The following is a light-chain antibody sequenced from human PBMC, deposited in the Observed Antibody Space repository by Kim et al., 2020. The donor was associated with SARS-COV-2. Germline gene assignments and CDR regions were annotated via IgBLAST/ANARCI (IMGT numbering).Light chain of an antibody. CDR1: QGISIY. CDR3: QQLNSYPLT. CDR2: AAS. J-gene: IGKJ4*01. V-gene: IGKV1-9*01. Sequence: IQLTQSPSSLSASVGDRVTISCRASQGISIYLAWFQQKPGEAPRLLIYAASTLQSGVPSRFSGSGSGTDFILTISSLQPEDFATYFCQQLNSYPLTFGGGTKVDIK.